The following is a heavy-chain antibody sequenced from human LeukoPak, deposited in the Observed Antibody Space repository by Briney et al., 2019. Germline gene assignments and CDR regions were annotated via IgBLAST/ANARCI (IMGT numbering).Heavy chain of an antibody. CDR1: GFTFSSYG. Sequence: GGSLRLSCAASGFTFSSYGMTWVRQAPGKGLEWVSLIYSGGSTYYADSVKGRFTISRDNSKNTLYLQMNNLRAEDTAVYYCAELGITMIGGVWGKGTTVTISS. CDR2: IYSGGST. CDR3: AELGITMIGGV. D-gene: IGHD3-10*02. J-gene: IGHJ6*04. V-gene: IGHV3-66*01.